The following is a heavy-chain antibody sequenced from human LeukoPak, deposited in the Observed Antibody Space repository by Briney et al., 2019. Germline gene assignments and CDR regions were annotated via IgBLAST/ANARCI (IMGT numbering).Heavy chain of an antibody. J-gene: IGHJ1*01. CDR3: VGDDRDGYNTYFQH. CDR1: GFTFSSYA. CDR2: ISGNGGST. V-gene: IGHV3-64D*06. Sequence: GGSLRLSCSASGFTFSSYATHWVRQAPGKGLEYVSVISGNGGSTSYADSVKGRFTISRDNSKNTVYLQMSSLRAEDTAVYYCVGDDRDGYNTYFQHWGQGTLVTVSS. D-gene: IGHD5-24*01.